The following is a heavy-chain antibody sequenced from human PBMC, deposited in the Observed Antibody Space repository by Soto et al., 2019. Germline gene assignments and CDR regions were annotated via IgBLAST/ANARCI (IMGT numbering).Heavy chain of an antibody. CDR1: GFSLSTSGMC. CDR2: IDWDDDK. D-gene: IGHD3-9*01. Sequence: SGPTLVNPXQTLTLTCTFSGFSLSTSGMCVSWIRHPPGKALEWLALIDWDDDKYYSTSLKTRLTISKDTSKNQVVLTMTNMDPVDTATYYCARMPYYDTLGFGSGSTYYYGMDVWGHGT. J-gene: IGHJ6*02. V-gene: IGHV2-70*01. CDR3: ARMPYYDTLGFGSGSTYYYGMDV.